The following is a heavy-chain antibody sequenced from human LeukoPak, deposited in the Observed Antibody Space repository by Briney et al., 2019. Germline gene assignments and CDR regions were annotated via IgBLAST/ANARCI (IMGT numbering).Heavy chain of an antibody. CDR1: GGTFSSYA. CDR2: IIPIFGTA. V-gene: IGHV1-69*05. D-gene: IGHD6-13*01. J-gene: IGHJ4*02. Sequence: SVKVSCKASGGTFSSYAISWVRQATGQGLEWMGGIIPIFGTANYAQKFQGRVTITTDESTSTAYMELSSLRSEDTAVYYCARDGWDNSSSWYYFDYWGQGTLVTVSS. CDR3: ARDGWDNSSSWYYFDY.